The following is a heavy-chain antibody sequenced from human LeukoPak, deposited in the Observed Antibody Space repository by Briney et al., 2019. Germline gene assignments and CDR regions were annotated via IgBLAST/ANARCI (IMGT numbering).Heavy chain of an antibody. CDR1: GGTFNSYA. CDR2: INPNSGGT. CDR3: ARFGIIPFDY. V-gene: IGHV1-2*06. D-gene: IGHD3-10*01. Sequence: ASVKVSCKASGGTFNSYAISWVRQAPGQGLEWMGRINPNSGGTNYAQKFQGRVTMTRDTSISTAYMELSRLRSDDTAVYYCARFGIIPFDYWGQGTLVTVSS. J-gene: IGHJ4*02.